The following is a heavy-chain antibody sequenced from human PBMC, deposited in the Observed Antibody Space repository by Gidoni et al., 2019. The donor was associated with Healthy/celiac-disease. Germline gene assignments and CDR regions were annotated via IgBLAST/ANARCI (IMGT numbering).Heavy chain of an antibody. J-gene: IGHJ6*02. CDR1: GITFSSHG. D-gene: IGHD2-15*01. CDR2: IWYDGSNK. Sequence: QVQLVESGGGVVQPGRSLRLSCAASGITFSSHGMHWVRQAPGKGLEWVAVIWYDGSNKYYADSVKGRFTISRDNSKNTLYLQMNSLRAEDTAVYYCARALEYCSGGSCYSSYYYGMDVWGQGTTVTVSS. V-gene: IGHV3-33*01. CDR3: ARALEYCSGGSCYSSYYYGMDV.